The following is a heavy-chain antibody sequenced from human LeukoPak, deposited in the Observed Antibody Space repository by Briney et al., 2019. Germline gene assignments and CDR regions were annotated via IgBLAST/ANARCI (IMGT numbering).Heavy chain of an antibody. CDR3: ARGLGYCSSTSCKYNWFDP. CDR2: INHSGST. D-gene: IGHD2-2*01. V-gene: IGHV4-34*01. CDR1: GGSFSGYY. Sequence: SETLSLTCAVHGGSFSGYYWSWIRQPPGKGLEWIGEINHSGSTNYNPSLKSRVTISVDTSKNQFSLKLSSVTAADTAVYYCARGLGYCSSTSCKYNWFDPWGQGTLVTVSS. J-gene: IGHJ5*02.